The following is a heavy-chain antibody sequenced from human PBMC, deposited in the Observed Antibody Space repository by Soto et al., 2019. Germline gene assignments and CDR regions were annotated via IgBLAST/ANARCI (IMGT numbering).Heavy chain of an antibody. CDR2: IKQDGSEK. CDR1: GLTFSSYW. D-gene: IGHD3-10*01. J-gene: IGHJ5*02. Sequence: EVQLVESGGGLAQPGGSLRLSCAASGLTFSSYWMTWVRQAPGKGLEGVANIKQDGSEKYYVDSVKGRFTISRDNAKNSLYLQMNNLRVEDTAVYYCERGEASGEAPWGHGTLVTVSS. V-gene: IGHV3-7*01. CDR3: ERGEASGEAP.